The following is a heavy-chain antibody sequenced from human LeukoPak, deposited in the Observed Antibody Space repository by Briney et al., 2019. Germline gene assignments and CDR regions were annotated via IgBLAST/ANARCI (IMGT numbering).Heavy chain of an antibody. CDR1: GYSFISYW. D-gene: IGHD3-9*01. J-gene: IGHJ4*02. CDR2: IYPADSDT. Sequence: GESLKISCKGSGYSFISYWIGWVRQMPGKGLEWMGIIYPADSDTRYNPSFQGQVTISADKSISTAYLQWRSLKASDTAMYYCARSRSEYDILDYWGQGTLVTVSS. CDR3: ARSRSEYDILDY. V-gene: IGHV5-51*01.